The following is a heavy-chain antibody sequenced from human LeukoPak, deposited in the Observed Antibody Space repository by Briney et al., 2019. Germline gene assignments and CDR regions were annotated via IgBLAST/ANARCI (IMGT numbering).Heavy chain of an antibody. J-gene: IGHJ2*01. D-gene: IGHD3-22*01. CDR3: ARPRYYDSSGYEYWYFDL. CDR2: IYPGDSDT. CDR1: GYSFTSYW. Sequence: GESLKISCKGSGYSFTSYWIGWVRQMPGKGLEWMGIIYPGDSDTRCSPSFQGQVTISADKSISTAYLQWSSLKASDTAMYYCARPRYYDSSGYEYWYFDLWGRGTLVTVSS. V-gene: IGHV5-51*01.